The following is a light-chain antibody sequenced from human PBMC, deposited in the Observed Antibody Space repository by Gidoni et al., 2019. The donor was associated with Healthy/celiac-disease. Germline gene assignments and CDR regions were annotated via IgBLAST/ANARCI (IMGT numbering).Light chain of an antibody. CDR1: QSVSSSY. Sequence: EIVLTQSPGTLSLSPGERATLSCRASQSVSSSYLAWYQQKPGQAHRLLIYGASSRATGVPDRFSGSGSGTDFTLTISRLEPEDFAVYYCQQYGSSPQTCXGXTKVEIK. J-gene: IGKJ4*01. V-gene: IGKV3-20*01. CDR2: GAS. CDR3: QQYGSSPQT.